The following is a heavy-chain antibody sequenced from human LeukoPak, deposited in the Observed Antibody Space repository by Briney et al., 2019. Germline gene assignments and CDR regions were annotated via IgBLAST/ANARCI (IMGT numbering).Heavy chain of an antibody. CDR3: ARDGDFDWLLILWYYYGMDV. J-gene: IGHJ6*02. Sequence: GGSLRLSCAASGFTFSSYAMHWVRQAPGKGLEWVAVISYDGSNKYYADSVKGRFTISRDNSKNTLYLQMNSLRAEDTAVYYCARDGDFDWLLILWYYYGMDVWGQGTTVTVSS. V-gene: IGHV3-30-3*01. CDR2: ISYDGSNK. D-gene: IGHD3-9*01. CDR1: GFTFSSYA.